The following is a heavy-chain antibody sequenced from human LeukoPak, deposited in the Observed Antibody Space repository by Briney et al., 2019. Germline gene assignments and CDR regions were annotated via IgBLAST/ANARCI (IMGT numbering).Heavy chain of an antibody. D-gene: IGHD3-10*01. Sequence: GGSLRLSCAASGFTVSSNYMSWVRQAPGKGLEWVSVIYSGGSTYYADSVKGRFTISRHNSKNTLYLQMNSLRAEDTAVYYCAKDYSRSDDSGTEKDLPLDYWGQGALVTVSS. V-gene: IGHV3-53*01. CDR1: GFTVSSNY. J-gene: IGHJ4*02. CDR2: IYSGGST. CDR3: AKDYSRSDDSGTEKDLPLDY.